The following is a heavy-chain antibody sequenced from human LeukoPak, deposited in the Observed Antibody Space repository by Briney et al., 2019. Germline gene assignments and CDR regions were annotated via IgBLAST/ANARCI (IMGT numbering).Heavy chain of an antibody. V-gene: IGHV4-4*09. CDR3: ASRPGYCSGGSCYSPWYFDL. D-gene: IGHD2-15*01. Sequence: PSETLSLTCTVSGGSISSYYWSWIRQPPGKGLEWIGYIYTSGSTNYYPSLKSRVTISVDTSKNQFSLKLSSVTAADTAVYYCASRPGYCSGGSCYSPWYFDLWGRGTLVTVSS. CDR2: IYTSGST. J-gene: IGHJ2*01. CDR1: GGSISSYY.